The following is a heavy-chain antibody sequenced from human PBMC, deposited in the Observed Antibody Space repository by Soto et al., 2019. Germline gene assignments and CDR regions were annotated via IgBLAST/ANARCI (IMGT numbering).Heavy chain of an antibody. D-gene: IGHD3-22*01. Sequence: SETLSLTCTVPGGSISSGGYYWSWIRQHPGKGLEWIGYIYYSGSTYYNPSLKSQVTISVDTSKNQFSLKLSSVTAADTAVYYCARVRVRDYYDSSFFDYWGQGTLVTVSS. CDR3: ARVRVRDYYDSSFFDY. CDR2: IYYSGST. V-gene: IGHV4-31*01. J-gene: IGHJ4*02. CDR1: GGSISSGGYY.